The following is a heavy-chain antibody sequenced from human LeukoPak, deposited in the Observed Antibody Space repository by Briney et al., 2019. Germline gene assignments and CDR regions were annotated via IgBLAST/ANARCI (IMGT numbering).Heavy chain of an antibody. Sequence: SETLSLTCTVSGGSINSYYWSWIRQPPGKRLEWIGYIYYSGSTNYNPSLESRVTISVDTSKNQFSLKLRSVTAADTAVYYCARHNYGSGSYNYWGQETLVTVSS. CDR1: GGSINSYY. J-gene: IGHJ4*02. CDR2: IYYSGST. D-gene: IGHD3-10*01. V-gene: IGHV4-59*08. CDR3: ARHNYGSGSYNY.